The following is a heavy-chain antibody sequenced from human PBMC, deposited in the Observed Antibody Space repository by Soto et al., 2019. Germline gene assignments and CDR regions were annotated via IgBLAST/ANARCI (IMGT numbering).Heavy chain of an antibody. D-gene: IGHD1-1*01. V-gene: IGHV3-53*02. CDR1: GFSVSDSS. J-gene: IGHJ6*02. CDR3: ARDLGWNDLLNTYYYGMDV. Sequence: EVQLVETGGGLIQPGGSLRLSCEVSGFSVSDSSMSWVRQAPGKGLEWVSVFYSGGSTDYADSVKGRGTVSRDTFKNTLFLQMDSLTVEDTAVYCCARDLGWNDLLNTYYYGMDVWGQGTTVTVS. CDR2: FYSGGST.